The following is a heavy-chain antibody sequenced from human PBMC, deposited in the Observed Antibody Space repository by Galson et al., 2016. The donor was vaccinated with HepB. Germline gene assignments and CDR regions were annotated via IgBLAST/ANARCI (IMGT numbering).Heavy chain of an antibody. Sequence: SLRLSCAASGISFSTFSMNWVRQAPGQGPEWLSSISSNGDFINYADSVKGRFTISRDNADNSLFLHMSSLRAEDTAIYYCARDNSHCGRTSCIPTYRYFDLWGQGTLVTVSS. CDR2: ISSNGDFI. J-gene: IGHJ5*02. CDR3: ARDNSHCGRTSCIPTYRYFDL. D-gene: IGHD2-2*01. V-gene: IGHV3-21*01. CDR1: GISFSTFS.